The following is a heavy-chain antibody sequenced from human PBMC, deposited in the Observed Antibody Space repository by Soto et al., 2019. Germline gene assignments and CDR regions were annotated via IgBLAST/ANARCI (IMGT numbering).Heavy chain of an antibody. Sequence: EVQLVESGGGLVQPGRSLRLSCAASGFTFDDYAMHWVRQAPGKGLEWASGISWNSGSRGYADSVKGRFTISRDNAKNSLYLQMNSLRAEDTALYYCAKAPSIAVAVTTFDYWGQGTLVTVSS. V-gene: IGHV3-9*01. J-gene: IGHJ4*02. CDR2: ISWNSGSR. D-gene: IGHD6-19*01. CDR1: GFTFDDYA. CDR3: AKAPSIAVAVTTFDY.